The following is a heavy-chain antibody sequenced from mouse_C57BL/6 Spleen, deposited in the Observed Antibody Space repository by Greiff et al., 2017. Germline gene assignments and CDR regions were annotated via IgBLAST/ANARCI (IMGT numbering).Heavy chain of an antibody. D-gene: IGHD2-3*01. CDR2: ISGGGGNT. Sequence: VKVVESGGGLVKPGGSLKLSCAASGFTFSSYTMSWVRQTPEKRLEWVATISGGGGNTYYPDSVKGRFTISRDNAKNTLYLQMSSLRSEDTASYYCARHDGYPWFAYWGQGTLVTVSA. J-gene: IGHJ3*01. CDR1: GFTFSSYT. CDR3: ARHDGYPWFAY. V-gene: IGHV5-9*01.